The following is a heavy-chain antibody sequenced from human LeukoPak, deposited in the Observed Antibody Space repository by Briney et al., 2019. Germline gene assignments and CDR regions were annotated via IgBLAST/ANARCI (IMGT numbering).Heavy chain of an antibody. J-gene: IGHJ6*03. D-gene: IGHD3-3*01. Sequence: PGGSLRLSCAASGFTFSTYSMNWVRQAPGKGLEWVSSISRSSTYIYYTDSVKGRFTISRDDAKNSLSLQMDSLRAEDTAVYYCARDSVFRYYDFWSGYYTGDKNYYMDVWGKGTTVTVSS. CDR2: ISRSSTYI. V-gene: IGHV3-21*01. CDR3: ARDSVFRYYDFWSGYYTGDKNYYMDV. CDR1: GFTFSTYS.